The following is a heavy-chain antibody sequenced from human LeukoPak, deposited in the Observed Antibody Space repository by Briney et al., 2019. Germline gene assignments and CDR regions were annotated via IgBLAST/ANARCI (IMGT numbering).Heavy chain of an antibody. CDR3: ARGATIFGVVPYYFDY. CDR2: ISRNGGST. V-gene: IGHV3-64*01. J-gene: IGHJ4*02. D-gene: IGHD3-3*01. CDR1: GFTFSSYA. Sequence: GGSLRLSCAASGFTFSSYAMHWVRQAPGKGLEYVSAISRNGGSTYYANSVKGRSTISRDNSKNTLYLQMGSVRAEDMAVYYCARGATIFGVVPYYFDYWGQGTLVTVSS.